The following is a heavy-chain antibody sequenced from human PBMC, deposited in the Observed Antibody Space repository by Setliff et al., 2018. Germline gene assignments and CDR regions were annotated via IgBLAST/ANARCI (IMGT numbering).Heavy chain of an antibody. D-gene: IGHD6-19*01. CDR3: ARVRGSGWPFDY. CDR2: ISRSSTYI. CDR1: GFTFSTHS. J-gene: IGHJ4*02. Sequence: GGSLRLSCAASGFTFSTHSMNWVRQAPGKGLEWVSSISRSSTYIYYADSMKGRFTISRDNAKNSLYLQMNSLRAEDTAVYYCARVRGSGWPFDYWGQGTLVTVSS. V-gene: IGHV3-21*01.